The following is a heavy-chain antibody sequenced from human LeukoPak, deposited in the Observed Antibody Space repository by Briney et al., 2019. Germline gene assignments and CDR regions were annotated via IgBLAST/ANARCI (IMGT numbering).Heavy chain of an antibody. D-gene: IGHD3-10*01. CDR3: ARDFGYYGSGSYPDYFDY. CDR1: GFTFDDYG. J-gene: IGHJ4*02. V-gene: IGHV3-20*04. Sequence: GGSLRLSCAASGFTFDDYGMSWVRQAPGKGLEWVSGINWNGGSTGYADSVKGRFTISRDNAKNSLYLQMNSLRAEDTALYYCARDFGYYGSGSYPDYFDYWGQGTLVTVSS. CDR2: INWNGGST.